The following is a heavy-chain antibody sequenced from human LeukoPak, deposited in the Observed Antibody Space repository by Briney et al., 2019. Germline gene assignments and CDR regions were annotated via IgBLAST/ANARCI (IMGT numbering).Heavy chain of an antibody. Sequence: SETLSLTCTVSGYSISSGYYWGWIRQPPGKGLEWIGGIYHSGSTYYNPSLKSRVTISVDTSKNQFSLKLSSVTAADTAVYYCARDRRGYCSGGSCFDDAFDIWGQGTMVTVSS. CDR1: GYSISSGYY. J-gene: IGHJ3*02. D-gene: IGHD2-15*01. CDR2: IYHSGST. V-gene: IGHV4-38-2*02. CDR3: ARDRRGYCSGGSCFDDAFDI.